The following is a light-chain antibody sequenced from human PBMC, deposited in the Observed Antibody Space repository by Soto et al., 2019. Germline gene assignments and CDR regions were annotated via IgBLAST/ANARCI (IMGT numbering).Light chain of an antibody. CDR2: DVS. V-gene: IGLV2-14*01. J-gene: IGLJ2*01. CDR3: SSYTSSSTLV. CDR1: SSDVGGYNY. Sequence: QSALTQPASVSGSPGQSITISCTGTSSDVGGYNYVSWFQQHPGKAPKLMIYDVSNRPSGVSNCFSGSKSGNTASLTISGLQAEDEADYSCSSYTSSSTLVFGGGTKLTVL.